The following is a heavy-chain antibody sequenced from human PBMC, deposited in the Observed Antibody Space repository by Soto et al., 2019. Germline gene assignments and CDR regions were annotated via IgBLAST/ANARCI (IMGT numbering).Heavy chain of an antibody. D-gene: IGHD6-19*01. CDR3: ARAGGLGAVAVDY. V-gene: IGHV4-30-2*01. CDR2: IYHSGST. Sequence: QLQLQESGSGLVKPSQTLSLTCAVSGGSISSGGYSWSWIRQPPGKGLEWIGYIYHSGSTYYNPSLKSRVTISVDRSKNQFSLKLSSVTAADTDVYYCARAGGLGAVAVDYWGQGTLVTVSS. J-gene: IGHJ4*02. CDR1: GGSISSGGYS.